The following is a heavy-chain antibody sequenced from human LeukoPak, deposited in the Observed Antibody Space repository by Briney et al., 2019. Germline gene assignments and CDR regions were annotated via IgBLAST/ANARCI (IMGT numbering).Heavy chain of an antibody. Sequence: VGSLRLSCAASGFTFSSYAMSWVRQAPGKGLEWVSAISGSGGSTYYADSVKGRFTISRDNSKNTLYLQMNSLRAEDTAVYYCAKAAGGERWLQPDYWGQGTLVTVSS. D-gene: IGHD5-24*01. CDR3: AKAAGGERWLQPDY. CDR2: ISGSGGST. J-gene: IGHJ4*02. V-gene: IGHV3-23*01. CDR1: GFTFSSYA.